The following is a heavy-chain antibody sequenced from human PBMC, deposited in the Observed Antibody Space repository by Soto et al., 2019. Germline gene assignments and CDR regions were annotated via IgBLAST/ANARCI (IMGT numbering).Heavy chain of an antibody. V-gene: IGHV3-48*01. CDR1: GFTFSSYS. CDR3: AIDQVYVSDY. J-gene: IGHJ4*02. Sequence: EVQLVESGGGLVQPGGSLRLSCAASGFTFSSYSMNWVRQAPGKGLEWVSYISSSTSTIYYAESVKGRFTISRDNAKISLYLQMNCLRAADTAVYYCAIDQVYVSDYWGQGTLVTVSS. D-gene: IGHD1-20*01. CDR2: ISSSTSTI.